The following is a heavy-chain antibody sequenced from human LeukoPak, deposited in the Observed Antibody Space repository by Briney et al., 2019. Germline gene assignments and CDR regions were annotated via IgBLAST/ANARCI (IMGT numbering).Heavy chain of an antibody. J-gene: IGHJ4*02. Sequence: SVKVSCKASGGTFSSYAISWVRQAPGQGLEWMGRIIPILGIANYAQKFQGRVTITADKSTSTAYMELSSLRSEDTAVYYCARSVSYYYGSSGYYLDYWGQGTLVTASS. CDR1: GGTFSSYA. D-gene: IGHD3-22*01. CDR3: ARSVSYYYGSSGYYLDY. CDR2: IIPILGIA. V-gene: IGHV1-69*04.